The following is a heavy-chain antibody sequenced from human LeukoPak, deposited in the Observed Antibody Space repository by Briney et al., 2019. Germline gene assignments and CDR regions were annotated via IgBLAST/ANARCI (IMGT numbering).Heavy chain of an antibody. CDR1: GFSLSPSGVR. D-gene: IGHD3-3*01. CDR3: AHRVSFGVVTPFDY. V-gene: IGHV2-5*02. Sequence: GPTLVNPTQTLTLTCTFSGFSLSPSGVRVGWLRQPPGRGLEWLALISWDDDKRYSPSLKSRLTITRDTSRNQVVLTMTNMDPVDTATYYCAHRVSFGVVTPFDYWGQGTLVTVSS. J-gene: IGHJ4*02. CDR2: ISWDDDK.